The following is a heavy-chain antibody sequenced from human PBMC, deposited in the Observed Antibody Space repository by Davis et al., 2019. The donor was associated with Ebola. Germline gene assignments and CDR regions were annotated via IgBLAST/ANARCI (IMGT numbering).Heavy chain of an antibody. V-gene: IGHV3-74*01. D-gene: IGHD3-3*01. CDR1: GFTFSSYW. Sequence: HTGGSLRLSCAASGFTFSSYWMHWVRHAPGKGLVWVSRINSDGSSTSYADSVKGRFTISRDNAKNTLYLQMNSLRAEDTAVYYCARDPTTYYDFWSGYWRPYYYYGMDVWGQGTTVTVSS. J-gene: IGHJ6*02. CDR2: INSDGSST. CDR3: ARDPTTYYDFWSGYWRPYYYYGMDV.